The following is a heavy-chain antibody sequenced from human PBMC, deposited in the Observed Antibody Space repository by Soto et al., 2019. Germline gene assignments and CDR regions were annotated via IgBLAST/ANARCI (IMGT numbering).Heavy chain of an antibody. CDR1: GFTFSRYD. V-gene: IGHV3-13*01. J-gene: IGHJ4*02. CDR3: ARSPVAWGGDGYNYYFDY. D-gene: IGHD5-12*01. CDR2: IGTAGDT. Sequence: GGSLRLSCAASGFTFSRYDMHWVRQATGKGLEWVSAIGTAGDTYYPGSVKGRFTISRENAKNSLYLQMNSLRAGDTAVYYCARSPVAWGGDGYNYYFDYWGQGTLVTVSS.